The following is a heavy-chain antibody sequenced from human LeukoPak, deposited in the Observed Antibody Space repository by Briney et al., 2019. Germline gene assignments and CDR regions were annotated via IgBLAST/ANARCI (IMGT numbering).Heavy chain of an antibody. D-gene: IGHD1-1*01. CDR1: GFTFDDYA. V-gene: IGHV3-9*01. CDR3: AKDNSGFNWNDLLPDAFDV. J-gene: IGHJ3*01. Sequence: GWSLTLSCAASGFTFDDYALHWVWQAPGKGLEWVSGISWNSGNIDYADSVKGRFTISRDNAKNSLYLQMNSLRTEDTAFYYCAKDNSGFNWNDLLPDAFDVWGHGTMVTVSS. CDR2: ISWNSGNI.